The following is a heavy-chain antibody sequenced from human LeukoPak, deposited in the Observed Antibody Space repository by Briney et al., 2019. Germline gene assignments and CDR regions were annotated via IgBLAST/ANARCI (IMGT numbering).Heavy chain of an antibody. CDR2: ISGSGGST. V-gene: IGHV3-23*01. CDR3: AKAPFVERFGELYGGAEYFQH. J-gene: IGHJ1*01. Sequence: GGSLRLSCATSGFTFSSYAMSWVRQAPGKGLEWVSAISGSGGSTYYADSVKGRFTISRDNSKNTLYLQMNSLRAEDTAVYYCAKAPFVERFGELYGGAEYFQHWGQGTLVTVSS. CDR1: GFTFSSYA. D-gene: IGHD3-10*01.